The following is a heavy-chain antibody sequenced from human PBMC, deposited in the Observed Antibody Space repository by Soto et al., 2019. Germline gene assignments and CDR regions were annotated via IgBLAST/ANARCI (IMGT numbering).Heavy chain of an antibody. Sequence: SETLSLTCTVSGGSSSSYYWSWIRQPPGKGLEWIGYIYYSGSTNYNPSLKSRVTISEDTSKNQFSLKLSSVTAADTAVYYCARGDYGDPYFNYWGQGTLVTVSS. V-gene: IGHV4-59*01. CDR2: IYYSGST. D-gene: IGHD4-17*01. CDR3: ARGDYGDPYFNY. CDR1: GGSSSSYY. J-gene: IGHJ4*02.